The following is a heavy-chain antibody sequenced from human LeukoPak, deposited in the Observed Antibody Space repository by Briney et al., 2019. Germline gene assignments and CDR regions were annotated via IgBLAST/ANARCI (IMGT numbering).Heavy chain of an antibody. D-gene: IGHD2-2*01. V-gene: IGHV4-31*03. J-gene: IGHJ5*02. CDR3: AREVPSHPYCSNTSCHSWFDP. Sequence: SETLSLTCTVSGGSISSGGYYWSWIRQHPGKGLEWIGYIYYSGSTYYNPSLKSRVTISVDTSKNQFSLKLSSVTAADTAVYYCAREVPSHPYCSNTSCHSWFDPWGQGTLVTVSS. CDR1: GGSISSGGYY. CDR2: IYYSGST.